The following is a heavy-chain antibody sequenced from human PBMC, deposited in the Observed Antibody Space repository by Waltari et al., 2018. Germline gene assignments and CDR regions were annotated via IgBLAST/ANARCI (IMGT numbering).Heavy chain of an antibody. J-gene: IGHJ4*02. CDR3: VKGPFHDDSAYFDY. Sequence: EMQLLESGGGLVQPGGSLSLSCAASGFSFSSYAMTWVHQAPKMGLEWVSGITGGVVRTDYADSVKGRFTISRDNSKNTLYLQMSSLRAEDTALYFCVKGPFHDDSAYFDYWGLGTLVTVSS. CDR1: GFSFSSYA. D-gene: IGHD3-22*01. CDR2: ITGGVVRT. V-gene: IGHV3-23*01.